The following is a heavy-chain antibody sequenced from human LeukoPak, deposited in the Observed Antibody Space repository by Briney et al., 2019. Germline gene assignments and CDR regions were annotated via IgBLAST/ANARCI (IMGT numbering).Heavy chain of an antibody. D-gene: IGHD3-10*01. CDR3: AKAAKFYYGSQTYYYFDY. J-gene: IGHJ4*02. CDR1: DDSITMYY. CDR2: VDHTGST. V-gene: IGHV4-59*01. Sequence: SETLSLTCSVSDDSITMYYWTWIRQPPGKGLEWIGYVDHTGSTNFNPSLKSRVAMSVDTSKSQFSLSLTSVTTADTAVYYCAKAAKFYYGSQTYYYFDYWGQGILVTVSS.